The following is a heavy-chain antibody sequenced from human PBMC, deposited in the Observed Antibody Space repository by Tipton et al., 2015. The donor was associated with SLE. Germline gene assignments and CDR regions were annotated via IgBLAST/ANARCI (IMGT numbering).Heavy chain of an antibody. D-gene: IGHD3-16*01. J-gene: IGHJ4*02. Sequence: LRLSCTVSGGSISRGGYFWSWIRQHPGKGLEWIGYIYNSGSTYYNPSLRSRTPISVDTPKNQFSLKLSSVTAADTAVYYCAGEGGGYWGQGTLVTVSS. CDR3: AGEGGGY. CDR1: GGSISRGGYF. V-gene: IGHV4-31*02. CDR2: IYNSGST.